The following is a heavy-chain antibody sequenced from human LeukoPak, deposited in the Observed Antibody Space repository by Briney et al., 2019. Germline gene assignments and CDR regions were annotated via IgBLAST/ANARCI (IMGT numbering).Heavy chain of an antibody. D-gene: IGHD7-27*01. CDR3: ARDINWGQVDY. CDR2: INGDGSAT. Sequence: PVGSLRLSCAASGFTFSGHWMYWLRQAPGKGLAWVSRINGDGSATNYAGSMKGRFTISRDNAKNILYLQMNSLREDDTAVYYCARDINWGQVDYWGQGTLVTVSS. CDR1: GFTFSGHW. V-gene: IGHV3-74*01. J-gene: IGHJ4*02.